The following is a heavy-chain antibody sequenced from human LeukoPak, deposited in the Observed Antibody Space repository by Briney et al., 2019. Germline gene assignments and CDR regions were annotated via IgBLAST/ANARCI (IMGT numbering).Heavy chain of an antibody. CDR3: ATIPSGYDVIEDDY. CDR2: ISFDETSK. V-gene: IGHV3-30*03. CDR1: GFSFNTYA. D-gene: IGHD5-12*01. Sequence: GGSLRLSCAASGFSFNTYAMHWVRQAPGKGLEWVAVISFDETSKYYTDSVKGRFTISRDNSRHILYLQMKSLKSVDTAVYYCATIPSGYDVIEDDYWGQGTLVTVSS. J-gene: IGHJ4*02.